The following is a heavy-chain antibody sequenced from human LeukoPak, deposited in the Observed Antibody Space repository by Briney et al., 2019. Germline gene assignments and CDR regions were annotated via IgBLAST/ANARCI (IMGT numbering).Heavy chain of an antibody. CDR3: ARVSKDCTNGVCCDY. CDR1: GFTFSDYY. Sequence: PGGSLRLSCAASGFTFSDYYMSWIRQAPGKGLEWVSYISSSGSTIYYADSVKGRFIISRDNAKNSLYLQMNSLRAEYTAVYYCARVSKDCTNGVCCDYWGQGTLVTVSS. V-gene: IGHV3-11*04. CDR2: ISSSGSTI. D-gene: IGHD2-8*01. J-gene: IGHJ4*02.